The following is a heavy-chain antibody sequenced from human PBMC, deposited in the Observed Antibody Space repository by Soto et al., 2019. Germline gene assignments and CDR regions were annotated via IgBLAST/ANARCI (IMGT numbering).Heavy chain of an antibody. Sequence: GGSLRLSCAASGFTFSSYGIHWVRQAPGKGLEWVAVISYDGSNKYYADSVKGRFTISRDNSKNTLYLQMNSLRAEDTAVYYCAYSSTPFDYWGQGTLVTVSS. V-gene: IGHV3-30*03. CDR3: AYSSTPFDY. J-gene: IGHJ4*02. CDR1: GFTFSSYG. CDR2: ISYDGSNK. D-gene: IGHD6-13*01.